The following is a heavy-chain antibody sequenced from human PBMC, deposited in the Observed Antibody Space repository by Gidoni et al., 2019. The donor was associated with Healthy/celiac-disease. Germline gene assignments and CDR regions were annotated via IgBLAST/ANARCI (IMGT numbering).Heavy chain of an antibody. J-gene: IGHJ5*02. Sequence: EVQLVESGGGLVQPGGSLRLSCSASGFTFSSYAMHWVRQAPGKGLEYVSAISSNGGSTYYADSVKGRFTISRDNSKNTLYLQMSSLRAEDTAVYYCVKSPRTIVVPAALSFDPWGQGTLVTVSS. CDR1: GFTFSSYA. D-gene: IGHD2-2*01. CDR2: ISSNGGST. CDR3: VKSPRTIVVPAALSFDP. V-gene: IGHV3-64D*08.